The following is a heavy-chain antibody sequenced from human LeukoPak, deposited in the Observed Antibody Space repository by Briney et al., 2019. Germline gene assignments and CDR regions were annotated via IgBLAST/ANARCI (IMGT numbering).Heavy chain of an antibody. Sequence: SETLSLICTVSGGSISSYYWSWIRQPAGKGLEWIGRIYTSGSTNYNPSLKSRVTMSVDTSKNQFSLKLSSVTAADTALYYCAREGTEYSSSWFDYWGQGTLVTVSS. CDR1: GGSISSYY. V-gene: IGHV4-4*07. CDR3: AREGTEYSSSWFDY. CDR2: IYTSGST. D-gene: IGHD6-13*01. J-gene: IGHJ4*02.